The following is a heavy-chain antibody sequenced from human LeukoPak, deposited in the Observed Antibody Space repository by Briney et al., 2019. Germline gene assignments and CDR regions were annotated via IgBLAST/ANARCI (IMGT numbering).Heavy chain of an antibody. CDR3: ARGGGSGYSYG. V-gene: IGHV4-59*01. D-gene: IGHD5-18*01. J-gene: IGHJ4*02. CDR2: IYYSGST. CDR1: GGSISSYY. Sequence: SSETLSLTCTVSGGSISSYYWSWIRQPPGKGLEWIGYIYYSGSTNYNPSLKSRVTISVDTSKNQFSPKLTSVTAADTAVYYCARGGGSGYSYGWGQGTLVTVSS.